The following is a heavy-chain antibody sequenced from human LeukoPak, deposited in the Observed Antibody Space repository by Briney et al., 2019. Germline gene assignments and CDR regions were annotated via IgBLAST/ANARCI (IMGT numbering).Heavy chain of an antibody. CDR3: ARGGTCYPCIDY. CDR1: GYTFTSAY. V-gene: IGHV1-18*01. J-gene: IGHJ4*02. CDR2: VSAYNGKT. Sequence: GASVKVSCKASGYTFTSAYINWARQAPGQGLEWMGWVSAYNGKTSYVQNFQGRVTMTTDSSTNTAYMDLTSLTSDDRAVYYCARGGTCYPCIDYWGQGTLVTVSS. D-gene: IGHD1-26*01.